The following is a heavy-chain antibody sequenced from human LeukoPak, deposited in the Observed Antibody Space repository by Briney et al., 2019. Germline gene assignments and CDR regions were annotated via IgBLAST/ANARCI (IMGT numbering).Heavy chain of an antibody. Sequence: PSETLSLTCTVSGGSINSDNYYWRWIRQPAGKGLEWIGYIYYSGSINYNPARKSRITISVVTSKNQFSLKLSSVTAADTAVYYCARYPFDGYNSYFDYWGQGTLVTVSS. J-gene: IGHJ4*02. D-gene: IGHD5-24*01. CDR3: ARYPFDGYNSYFDY. CDR1: GGSINSDNYY. V-gene: IGHV4-61*10. CDR2: IYYSGSI.